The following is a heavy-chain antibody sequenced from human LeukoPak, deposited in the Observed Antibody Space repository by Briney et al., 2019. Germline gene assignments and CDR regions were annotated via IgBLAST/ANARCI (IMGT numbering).Heavy chain of an antibody. J-gene: IGHJ4*02. CDR2: INHSGST. Sequence: PSETLSLTCAVYGGSLSGYYWSWIRQPPGKGLEWIGEINHSGSTNYNPSLKSRVTISVDTSKNQFSLKLSSVTAADTAVYYCARGTKYYDFWSGYWIRGYFDYWGQGTLVTVSS. CDR1: GGSLSGYY. V-gene: IGHV4-34*01. D-gene: IGHD3-3*01. CDR3: ARGTKYYDFWSGYWIRGYFDY.